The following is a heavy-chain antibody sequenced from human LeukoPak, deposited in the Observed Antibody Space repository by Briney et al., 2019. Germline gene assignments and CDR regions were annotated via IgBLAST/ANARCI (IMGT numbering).Heavy chain of an antibody. D-gene: IGHD6-19*01. V-gene: IGHV3-7*01. Sequence: GGSLRLSCAASGFTFRSYWMSWVRQAPGKGLEWVANIKQDGSEKYYVDSVKGRFTISRDNAKNSLYLQMNSLRAEDTAVYYCAAQQWLVTNYDYWGQGTLVTVSS. CDR2: IKQDGSEK. CDR3: AAQQWLVTNYDY. CDR1: GFTFRSYW. J-gene: IGHJ4*02.